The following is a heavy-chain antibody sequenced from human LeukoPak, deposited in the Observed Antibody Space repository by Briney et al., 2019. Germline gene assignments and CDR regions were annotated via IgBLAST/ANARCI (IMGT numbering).Heavy chain of an antibody. CDR3: ARQTMVHPDYYYYYGVDV. CDR1: GFTFSSYG. D-gene: IGHD3-10*01. J-gene: IGHJ6*02. CDR2: IWYDGSNK. V-gene: IGHV3-33*01. Sequence: PGGSLRLSCAASGFTFSSYGMHWVRQAPGKGLEWVAVIWYDGSNKYYADSVKGRLTISRDNSKNTLYLQMNSLRAEDTAVYYCARQTMVHPDYYYYYGVDVWGQGTTVTVSS.